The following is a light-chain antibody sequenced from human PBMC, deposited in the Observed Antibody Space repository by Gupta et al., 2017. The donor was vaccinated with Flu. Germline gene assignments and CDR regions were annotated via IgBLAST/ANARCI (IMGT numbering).Light chain of an antibody. J-gene: IGLJ2*01. V-gene: IGLV3-1*01. CDR3: QAWDSTTVV. CDR1: ELGDKN. CDR2: QDS. Sequence: SYELTQPPSVSVSAGQTASISCSGDELGDKNTFWYRQKAGQSPVVVIYQDSKRPSGIPERFSGSNSGNTATLTISGTQAMDEADYYCQAWDSTTVVFGGGTKVTVL.